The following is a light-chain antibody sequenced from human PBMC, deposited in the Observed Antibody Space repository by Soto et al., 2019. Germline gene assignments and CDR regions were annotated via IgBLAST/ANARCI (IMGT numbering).Light chain of an antibody. CDR2: GAS. J-gene: IGKJ1*01. Sequence: EIVLTHSPGTLSLSPGERATLSCRASQSLSGTYLAWYQQKPGQAPRLLIYGASSRATGIPDRFSGSGSGPDFTLTISRLEPEDFAVYYCQQYGSSLPFGQGTKVDIK. V-gene: IGKV3-20*01. CDR1: QSLSGTY. CDR3: QQYGSSLP.